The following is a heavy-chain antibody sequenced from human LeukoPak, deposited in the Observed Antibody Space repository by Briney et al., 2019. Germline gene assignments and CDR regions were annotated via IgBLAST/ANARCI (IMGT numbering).Heavy chain of an antibody. V-gene: IGHV1-46*01. CDR3: ARGGAYYSDSSGYYTY. Sequence: ASVKVSCKASGYTFTSYYMHWVRQAPGQGLEWMGIINPSGGSTSYAQKFQGRVTMTRDMSTSTVYMELSSLRSEDTGVYYCARGGAYYSDSSGYYTYWGQGTLVTVSS. D-gene: IGHD3-22*01. CDR1: GYTFTSYY. J-gene: IGHJ4*02. CDR2: INPSGGST.